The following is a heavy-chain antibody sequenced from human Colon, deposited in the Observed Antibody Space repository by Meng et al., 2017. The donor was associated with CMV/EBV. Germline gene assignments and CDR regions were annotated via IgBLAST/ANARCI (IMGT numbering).Heavy chain of an antibody. J-gene: IGHJ6*02. CDR1: GFTFSSYW. Sequence: SWAASGFTFSSYWMYWVRQAPGKGLVWVSRINSDGSSTSYADSVKGRFTISRDNAKNTLYLQMNSLRAEDTAVYYCARGASFWSGPYGMDVWGQGTTVTVSS. V-gene: IGHV3-74*01. D-gene: IGHD3-3*01. CDR2: INSDGSST. CDR3: ARGASFWSGPYGMDV.